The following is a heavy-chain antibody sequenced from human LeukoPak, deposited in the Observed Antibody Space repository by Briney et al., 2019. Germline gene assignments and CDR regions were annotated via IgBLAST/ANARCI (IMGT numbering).Heavy chain of an antibody. CDR3: ATDILWFGEGGNDY. CDR1: GFTFSSYA. J-gene: IGHJ4*02. V-gene: IGHV3-21*01. Sequence: GGSLRLSCAASGFTFSSYAMSWVRQAPGKGLEWVSSISSSSSYIYYADSVKGRFTISRDNAKNSLYLQMNSLRAGDTAVYYCATDILWFGEGGNDYWGQGTLVTVSS. D-gene: IGHD3-10*01. CDR2: ISSSSSYI.